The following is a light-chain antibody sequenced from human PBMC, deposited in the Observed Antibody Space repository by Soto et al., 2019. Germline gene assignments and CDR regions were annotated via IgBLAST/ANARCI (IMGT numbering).Light chain of an antibody. V-gene: IGKV1-5*01. CDR1: HSIGTS. CDR3: QQYKSDSF. CDR2: AAS. Sequence: DIQMTQSPSTLSAFVGDRVTITCRASHSIGTSVAGYQQKPGKAPKVLIYAASSLESGAPSRFSGSGSGTVFTLSINSLQPDDFATYYCQQYKSDSFFGGGTKVDIK. J-gene: IGKJ4*01.